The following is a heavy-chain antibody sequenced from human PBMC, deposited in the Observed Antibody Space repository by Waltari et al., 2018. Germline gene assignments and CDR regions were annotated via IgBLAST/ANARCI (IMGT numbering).Heavy chain of an antibody. CDR3: ARGGYWLAAPGGFDV. V-gene: IGHV4-31*02. J-gene: IGHJ3*01. D-gene: IGHD3-22*01. CDR1: GVSVSRRDYS. CDR2: ISSSGTT. Sequence: QVQLQESGPGLVKPLQTLSLTCSGSGVSVSRRDYSWSWIRQRPGKGLEWIGSISSSGTTKYSPSHDSRLMMSLDTSENQFSLSLHSVTAADTAIYYCARGGYWLAAPGGFDVWGQGTKVSVSS.